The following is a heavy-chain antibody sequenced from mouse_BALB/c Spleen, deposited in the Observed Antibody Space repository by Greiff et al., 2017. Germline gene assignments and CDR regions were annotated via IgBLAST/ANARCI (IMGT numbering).Heavy chain of an antibody. V-gene: IGHV5-2*01. Sequence: EVKLQESGGGLVQPGESLKLSCESNEYEFPSHDMSWVRKTPEKRLELVAAINSDGGSTYYPDTMERRFIISRDNTKKTLYLQMSSLRSEDTALYYCARQGCPYYRYGRGWFAYWGQGTLVTVSA. D-gene: IGHD2-14*01. CDR1: EYEFPSHD. J-gene: IGHJ3*01. CDR3: ARQGCPYYRYGRGWFAY. CDR2: INSDGGST.